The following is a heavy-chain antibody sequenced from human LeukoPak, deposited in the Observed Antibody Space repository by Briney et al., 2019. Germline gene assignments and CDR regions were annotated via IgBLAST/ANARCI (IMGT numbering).Heavy chain of an antibody. CDR1: GYSFTSYW. V-gene: IGHV5-51*01. J-gene: IGHJ5*02. CDR3: ARTSNGDFAYNWFDP. Sequence: GESLKISCKGSGYSFTSYWIGWGRQMPGKGLEWMGIIYPGDSDTRYSPSFQGQVTIAADKSISTAYLQWSSLKASDTAMYYCARTSNGDFAYNWFDPWGQGTLVTVSS. D-gene: IGHD4-17*01. CDR2: IYPGDSDT.